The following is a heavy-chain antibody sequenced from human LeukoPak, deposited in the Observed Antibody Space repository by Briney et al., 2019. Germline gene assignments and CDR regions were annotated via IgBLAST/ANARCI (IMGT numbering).Heavy chain of an antibody. J-gene: IGHJ6*02. D-gene: IGHD6-19*01. CDR3: AGIAVAGYYYGMDV. Sequence: GRSLRLSCAPSGFTVSSNYMSWVRQARGKGLEWVSVIYSGGSTYYADSVKGRFTISRHNSKNKLYLQMNSLRAEDTAVYYCAGIAVAGYYYGMDVWGQGTTVTVSS. CDR1: GFTVSSNY. V-gene: IGHV3-53*04. CDR2: IYSGGST.